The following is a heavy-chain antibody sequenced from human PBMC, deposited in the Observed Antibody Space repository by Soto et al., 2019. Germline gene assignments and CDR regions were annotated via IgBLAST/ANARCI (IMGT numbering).Heavy chain of an antibody. CDR2: IYYSGST. D-gene: IGHD2-21*01. CDR3: ARHDWARFYGMDV. Sequence: SETLSLTCSVSGASIITTYYWGWIRQSPGKGLEWIGSIYYSGSTNYNPSLKSRVTIFVDTSKSQFSLMMDSVTAADTAVYYCARHDWARFYGMDVWGQGTTVTVYS. J-gene: IGHJ6*02. V-gene: IGHV4-39*01. CDR1: GASIITTYY.